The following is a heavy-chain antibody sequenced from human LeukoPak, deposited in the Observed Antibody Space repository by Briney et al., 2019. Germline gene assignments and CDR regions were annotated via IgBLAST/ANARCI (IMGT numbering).Heavy chain of an antibody. V-gene: IGHV3-49*04. J-gene: IGHJ4*02. CDR3: TRDQTPYY. CDR1: GFTFGDYA. Sequence: GWSLRLSCTASGFTFGDYAMTWVRQAPGKGLEWVGFIRSKVYGGTPEYAASVKGRFTISRDDSKGIAYLQMNSLKTEDTAVYYCTRDQTPYYWGQGTLVTVSS. CDR2: IRSKVYGGTP.